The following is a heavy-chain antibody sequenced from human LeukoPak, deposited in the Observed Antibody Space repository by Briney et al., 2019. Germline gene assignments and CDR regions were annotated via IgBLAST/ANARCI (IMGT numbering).Heavy chain of an antibody. CDR2: ISYDGSNK. V-gene: IGHV3-30-3*01. CDR1: GFTFSSYA. D-gene: IGHD6-13*01. Sequence: GRSLRLSCAASGFTFSSYAMHWVRQAPGKGLEWVAVISYDGSNKYYADSVKGRFTISRDNSKNTLYLQMNSLRAEDTAVYYCLCLGTITSAGTGYWGQGTLVTVSS. CDR3: LCLGTITSAGTGY. J-gene: IGHJ4*02.